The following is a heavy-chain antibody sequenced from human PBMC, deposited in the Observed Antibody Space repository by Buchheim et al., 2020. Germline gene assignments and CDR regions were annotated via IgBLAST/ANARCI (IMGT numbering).Heavy chain of an antibody. D-gene: IGHD3-9*01. CDR2: INPSGGST. CDR3: ARDGDILTGYYTHPDW. V-gene: IGHV1-46*01. CDR1: GYTFTSYY. J-gene: IGHJ4*02. Sequence: QVQLVQSGAEVKKPGASVKVSCKASGYTFTSYYMHWVRQAPGQGLEWMGIINPSGGSTSYAQKFQGRVTMTRDPSTSQVYMELSSLRSEDTAVYYCARDGDILTGYYTHPDWWGQGTL.